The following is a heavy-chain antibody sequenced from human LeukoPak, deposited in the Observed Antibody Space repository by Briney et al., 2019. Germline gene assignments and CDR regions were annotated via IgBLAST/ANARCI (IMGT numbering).Heavy chain of an antibody. V-gene: IGHV1-69*01. D-gene: IGHD6-13*01. CDR2: IIPIFGKA. Sequence: VASVKLSCKASGGTFSSYSISWVRQAPGQGLEWVGGIIPIFGKANYAQKLQGRDTITADESTSTAYIELSSLRSEDTAVYYCARGGQQLVPSAFDIWGQGTMVTVSS. CDR1: GGTFSSYS. CDR3: ARGGQQLVPSAFDI. J-gene: IGHJ3*02.